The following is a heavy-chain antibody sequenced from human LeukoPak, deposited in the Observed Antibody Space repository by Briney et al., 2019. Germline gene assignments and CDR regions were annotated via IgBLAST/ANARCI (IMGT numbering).Heavy chain of an antibody. D-gene: IGHD3-22*01. V-gene: IGHV4-59*08. Sequence: SETLSLTCTVSGGSISSYHWSWIRQPPGKGLEWIGYIYYSESTNYNPSLKSRVTISLDTSKNQFSLKVSSVTAADTAVYYCARHSSGYLSYFDYWGQGTLVPVSS. CDR2: IYYSEST. CDR3: ARHSSGYLSYFDY. CDR1: GGSISSYH. J-gene: IGHJ4*02.